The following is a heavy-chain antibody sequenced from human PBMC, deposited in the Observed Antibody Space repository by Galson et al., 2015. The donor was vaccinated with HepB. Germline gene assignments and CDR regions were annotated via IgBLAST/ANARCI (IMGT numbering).Heavy chain of an antibody. CDR2: IYYSGST. D-gene: IGHD1-20*01. V-gene: IGHV4-39*07. CDR1: GGSISSSSYY. Sequence: SETLSLTCTVSGGSISSSSYYWGWIRQPPGTGLEWIGSIYYSGSTYYNPSLKSRVTISVDTSKNQFSLKLSSVTAADTAVYYCASTQYSWNDVAFDIWGQGTMVTVSS. CDR3: ASTQYSWNDVAFDI. J-gene: IGHJ3*02.